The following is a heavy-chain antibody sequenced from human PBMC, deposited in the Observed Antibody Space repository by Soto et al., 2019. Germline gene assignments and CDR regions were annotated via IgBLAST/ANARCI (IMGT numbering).Heavy chain of an antibody. D-gene: IGHD2-2*01. J-gene: IGHJ5*01. CDR3: ARAIHCSSTSCAEFDS. CDR2: INAGNGNT. Sequence: ASVKVSCKASGYTFTSYAMHWVRQAPGQRLEWMGWINAGNGNTKYSQKFQGRVTITRDTSASTAYMELSSLRSEDTAVYYCARAIHCSSTSCAEFDSWGQGTLVTVSS. CDR1: GYTFTSYA. V-gene: IGHV1-3*01.